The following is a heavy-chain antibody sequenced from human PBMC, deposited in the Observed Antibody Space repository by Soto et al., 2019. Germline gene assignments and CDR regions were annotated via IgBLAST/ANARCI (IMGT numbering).Heavy chain of an antibody. CDR1: GFTFDDYA. CDR2: ISWNSGSI. Sequence: EVQLVESGGGLVQPGRSLRLSCAASGFTFDDYAMHWVRQAPGKGLEWVSGISWNSGSIGYADSVKGRFTISRDNAKNSLYLQMNSLRAEDTALYYCAKDISPITHDAFDIWGQGTMVTVSS. V-gene: IGHV3-9*01. J-gene: IGHJ3*02. CDR3: AKDISPITHDAFDI. D-gene: IGHD1-20*01.